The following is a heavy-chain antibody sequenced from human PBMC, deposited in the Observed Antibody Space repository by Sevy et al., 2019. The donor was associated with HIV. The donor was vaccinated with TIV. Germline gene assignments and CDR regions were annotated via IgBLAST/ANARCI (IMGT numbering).Heavy chain of an antibody. V-gene: IGHV3-48*01. CDR2: ISSSSGNI. J-gene: IGHJ5*01. D-gene: IGHD2-21*01. Sequence: GGSLRLSCAASGFTFSAYSMNWVRQAPGKGLEWVSYISSSSGNIYYADTLKGQFTISRDNAKSSVYLQMNGLRADDTAVYYCARAGGDCYSKNECWFVSWGQGTMVTVSS. CDR3: ARAGGDCYSKNECWFVS. CDR1: GFTFSAYS.